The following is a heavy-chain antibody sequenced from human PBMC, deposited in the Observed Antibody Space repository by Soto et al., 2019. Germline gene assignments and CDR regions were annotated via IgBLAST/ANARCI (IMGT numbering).Heavy chain of an antibody. D-gene: IGHD1-26*01. CDR3: TNTEPSRYGRDV. CDR2: ISYDGSKK. V-gene: IGHV3-30*18. Sequence: QVQLVESGGGVVQPGRSLRLSCAASGFAFRSYAMHWVRQAPGTGLEGVADISYDGSKKEYADYVKGRLTISRDNSQNTLYLELTGLRGVDTAVYYCTNTEPSRYGRDVWGQGTTVTVSS. J-gene: IGHJ6*01. CDR1: GFAFRSYA.